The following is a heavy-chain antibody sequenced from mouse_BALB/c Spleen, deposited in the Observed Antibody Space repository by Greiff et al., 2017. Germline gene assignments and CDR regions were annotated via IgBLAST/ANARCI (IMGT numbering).Heavy chain of an antibody. Sequence: EVQLQESGPGLVKPSQSLSLTCTVTGYSITSDYAWNWIRQFPGNKLEWMGYISYSGSTSYNPSLKSRISITRDTSKNQFFLQLNSVTTEDTATYYCASHGYSYAMDYWGQGTSVTVSS. CDR3: ASHGYSYAMDY. J-gene: IGHJ4*01. V-gene: IGHV3-2*02. CDR2: ISYSGST. CDR1: GYSITSDYA. D-gene: IGHD2-3*01.